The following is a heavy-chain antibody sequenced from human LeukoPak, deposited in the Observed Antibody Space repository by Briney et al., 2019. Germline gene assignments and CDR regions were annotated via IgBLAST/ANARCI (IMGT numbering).Heavy chain of an antibody. CDR2: INHSGST. J-gene: IGHJ4*02. CDR1: GGSFSGYY. V-gene: IGHV4-34*01. D-gene: IGHD3-10*01. Sequence: SETLSLTCAVYGGSFSGYYWSWIRQPPGKGLEWIGEINHSGSTNYNPSLKSRVTISVDTSENQFSLKLSSVTAADTAVYYCARSRRGRGSGIDYWGQGTLVTVSS. CDR3: ARSRRGRGSGIDY.